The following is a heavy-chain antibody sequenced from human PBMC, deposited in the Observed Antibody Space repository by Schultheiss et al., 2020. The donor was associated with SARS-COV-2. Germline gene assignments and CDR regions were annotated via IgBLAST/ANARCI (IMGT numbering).Heavy chain of an antibody. CDR2: ISSSGSTI. CDR3: ARAEGRDGYNYGY. V-gene: IGHV3-11*01. CDR1: GFTFSNAW. D-gene: IGHD5-24*01. J-gene: IGHJ4*02. Sequence: GESLKISCAASGFTFSNAWMSWVRQAPGKGLEWVSYISSSGSTIYYADSVKGRFTISRDNAKNSLYLQMNSLRAEDTALYYCARAEGRDGYNYGYWGQGTLVTVSS.